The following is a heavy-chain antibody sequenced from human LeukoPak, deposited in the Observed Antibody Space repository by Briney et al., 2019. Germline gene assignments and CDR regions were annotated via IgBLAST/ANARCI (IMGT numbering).Heavy chain of an antibody. CDR3: ARGGYDFWSGYGPVDY. D-gene: IGHD3-3*01. CDR1: GGSISSGSYY. V-gene: IGHV4-61*02. CDR2: IYTSGST. Sequence: SQTLSLTCTVSGGSISSGSYYWSWIRQPAGKGLEWIGRIYTSGSTNYNPSLKSRVTILVDTSKNQFSLKLSSVTAADTAVYYCARGGYDFWSGYGPVDYWGRGTLVTVSS. J-gene: IGHJ4*02.